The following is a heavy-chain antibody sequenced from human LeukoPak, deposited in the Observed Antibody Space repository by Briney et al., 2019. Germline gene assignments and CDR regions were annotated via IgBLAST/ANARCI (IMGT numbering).Heavy chain of an antibody. V-gene: IGHV1-18*01. J-gene: IGHJ6*03. CDR1: GYTFTSYG. CDR2: ISAYNGNT. Sequence: ASVKVSCKASGYTFTSYGFSWVRQAPGQGLEWMGWISAYNGNTNYAQKLQGRVTMTTDTSTSTAYMELRSLRSDDTAVYYCARGYCSSTSCYTWNYYYYYMDVWGKGTTVTVSS. CDR3: ARGYCSSTSCYTWNYYYYYMDV. D-gene: IGHD2-2*02.